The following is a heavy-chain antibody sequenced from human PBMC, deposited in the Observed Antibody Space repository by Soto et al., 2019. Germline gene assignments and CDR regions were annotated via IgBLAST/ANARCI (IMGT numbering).Heavy chain of an antibody. D-gene: IGHD4-17*01. V-gene: IGHV3-15*01. CDR2: IKSKTDGGTT. Sequence: GGSLRLSCAASGFTFSNAWMSWVRQAPGKGLEWVGRIKSKTDGGTTDYAAPVKGRFTISRDDSKNTLYLQMNSLKTEDTAVYYCTTDIKDYGDYVWAPGYWGQGTLVTVSS. CDR1: GFTFSNAW. CDR3: TTDIKDYGDYVWAPGY. J-gene: IGHJ4*02.